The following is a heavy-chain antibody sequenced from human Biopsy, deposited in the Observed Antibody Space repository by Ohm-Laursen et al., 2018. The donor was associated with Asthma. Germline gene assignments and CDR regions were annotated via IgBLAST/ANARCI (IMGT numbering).Heavy chain of an antibody. CDR3: VRDGTDDAFDI. CDR1: GFSFSNFA. J-gene: IGHJ3*02. CDR2: ISKDASTQ. Sequence: LSLTCSAPGFSFSNFAIHWVRQAPGKGLEWVGVISKDASTQDYADSVKGRFTMARDNSKNTLELQMNSLREEDTAVYYCVRDGTDDAFDIWGQGTVVSVSS. D-gene: IGHD1-1*01. V-gene: IGHV3-30*01.